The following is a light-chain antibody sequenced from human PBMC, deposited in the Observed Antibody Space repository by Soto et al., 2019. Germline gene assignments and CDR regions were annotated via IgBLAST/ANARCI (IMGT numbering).Light chain of an antibody. V-gene: IGLV6-57*04. Sequence: NFLLTQPHSVSGSPGKTVTISCTRSRGSIASNYVQWYQQRPGSAPTTVIFEDNERHSGVPDRFSGSIDSFSNSASLTISGLKTEDEADYFCQSYDSSNWVFGGGTKLTV. CDR1: RGSIASNY. J-gene: IGLJ2*01. CDR3: QSYDSSNWV. CDR2: EDN.